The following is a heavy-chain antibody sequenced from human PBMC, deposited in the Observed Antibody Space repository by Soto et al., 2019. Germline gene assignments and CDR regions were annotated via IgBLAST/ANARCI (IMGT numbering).Heavy chain of an antibody. V-gene: IGHV5-51*01. J-gene: IGHJ6*02. CDR2: IYPGDSDT. Sequence: GESLKISCKGSGYSFTSYWIGWVRQMPGKGLEWMGIIYPGDSDTRYSPSFQGQVTISADKSISTAYLQWSSLKASDTAMYYCARQNRHSNYYYYGKDVCGEGTTVPVS. CDR3: ARQNRHSNYYYYGKDV. CDR1: GYSFTSYW. D-gene: IGHD4-4*01.